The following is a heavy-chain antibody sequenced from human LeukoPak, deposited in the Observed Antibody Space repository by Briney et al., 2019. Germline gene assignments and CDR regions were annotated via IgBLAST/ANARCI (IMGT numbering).Heavy chain of an antibody. CDR2: IYSGGST. J-gene: IGHJ4*02. V-gene: IGHV3-53*01. CDR3: ARDSDGDYSLAY. Sequence: PGGSLRLSCAASGFTVSSNYMSWVRQAPGKGLEWVSVIYSGGSTYYADSVKGRFTISRDNSKNTLYLQMNSLRAEDTAVYYCARDSDGDYSLAYWGQGTLVTVSS. CDR1: GFTVSSNY. D-gene: IGHD4-17*01.